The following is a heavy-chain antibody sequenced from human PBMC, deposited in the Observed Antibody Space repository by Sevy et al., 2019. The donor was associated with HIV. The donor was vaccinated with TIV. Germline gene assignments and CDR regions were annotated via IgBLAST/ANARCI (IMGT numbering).Heavy chain of an antibody. CDR1: GFTFRNYA. V-gene: IGHV3-23*01. CDR3: AKDFAGAYTYGYGSANFDY. Sequence: GESLKISCAASGFTFRNYALGWVRQAPGKGLEWVSALSGSGDNAYYADSVKGRFTISRDNSKNTLNLQMKSLRGEDTGMFYCAKDFAGAYTYGYGSANFDYLGQGTLVTVSS. CDR2: LSGSGDNA. J-gene: IGHJ4*02. D-gene: IGHD5-18*01.